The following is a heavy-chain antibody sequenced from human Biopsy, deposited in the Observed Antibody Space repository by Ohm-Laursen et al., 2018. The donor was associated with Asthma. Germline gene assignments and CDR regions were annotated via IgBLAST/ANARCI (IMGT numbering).Heavy chain of an antibody. CDR1: GYTFNSAG. CDR3: ARAVDYSHYYGIDV. CDR2: ISVYNGNT. J-gene: IGHJ6*02. D-gene: IGHD3-10*01. Sequence: SSVKVSCKTSGYTFNSAGITWVRQAPGQGLEWMGWISVYNGNTKVAQKLQDRVTMITDTSTSSAYMELRSLRSDDTAVYFCARAVDYSHYYGIDVWGQGTTVTVS. V-gene: IGHV1-18*01.